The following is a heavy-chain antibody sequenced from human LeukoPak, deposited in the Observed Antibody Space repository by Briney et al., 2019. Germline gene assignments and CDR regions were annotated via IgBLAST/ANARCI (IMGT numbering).Heavy chain of an antibody. V-gene: IGHV3-64*01. CDR1: GFTFSSYA. J-gene: IGHJ6*04. CDR3: ARDHSSSSGLPDV. CDR2: ISGNGGST. Sequence: GGSLRLSCAASGFTFSSYAMHWVRQAPGKGLEYVSAISGNGGSTYYANSVKGRFTISRDNSKNTLYLQMGSLRAEDMAVYYCARDHSSSSGLPDVWGKGTTVTVSS. D-gene: IGHD6-6*01.